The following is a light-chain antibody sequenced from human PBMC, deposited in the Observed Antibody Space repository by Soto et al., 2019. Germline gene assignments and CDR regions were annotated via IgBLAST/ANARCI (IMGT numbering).Light chain of an antibody. CDR3: QSYDSSLTGSWV. CDR1: SSNIGSGFD. Sequence: QSALTQPPSVSGAPGQRITISCTGSSSNIGSGFDVHWYQQLPGTAPKLLIYGNTKRPSGVPDRFSGSKSGSAASLAVTGLQAEDEADYYCQSYDSSLTGSWVFGGGTKLTVL. CDR2: GNT. V-gene: IGLV1-40*01. J-gene: IGLJ3*02.